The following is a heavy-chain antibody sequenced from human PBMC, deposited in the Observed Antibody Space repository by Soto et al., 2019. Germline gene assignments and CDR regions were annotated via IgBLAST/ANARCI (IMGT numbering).Heavy chain of an antibody. CDR2: IYYSGST. CDR1: GGSISSYY. D-gene: IGHD3-10*01. Sequence: PSETLSLTCTVSGGSISSYYWSWIRQPPGKGLEWIGYIYYSGSTNYNPSLKSRVTISVDTSKNQFSLKLSSVTAADTALYYCARWGNYYGSGSYRNWFDPWGQGTLVTVSS. CDR3: ARWGNYYGSGSYRNWFDP. V-gene: IGHV4-59*01. J-gene: IGHJ5*02.